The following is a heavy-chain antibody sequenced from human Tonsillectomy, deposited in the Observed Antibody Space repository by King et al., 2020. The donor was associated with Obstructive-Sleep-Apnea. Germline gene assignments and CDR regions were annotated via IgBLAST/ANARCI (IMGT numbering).Heavy chain of an antibody. CDR2: INHSGST. V-gene: IGHV4-34*01. Sequence: VQLQQWGAGLLKPSETLPLTCAVYGGSLSGYYWSWISQPPGKGLEWIGEINHSGSTNYNPSLKSRVTISVDTSKNQVSLKLSSVTAASTAVYYCARDLFRETTMVHDGMDVWGQGTTVTVSS. J-gene: IGHJ6*02. CDR3: ARDLFRETTMVHDGMDV. CDR1: GGSLSGYY. D-gene: IGHD5-18*01.